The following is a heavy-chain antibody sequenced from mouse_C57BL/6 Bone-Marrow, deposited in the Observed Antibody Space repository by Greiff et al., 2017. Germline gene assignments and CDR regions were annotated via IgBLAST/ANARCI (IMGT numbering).Heavy chain of an antibody. V-gene: IGHV1-82*01. CDR3: ARSDYYGSSLWYFDV. Sequence: VQLQQSGPELVKPGASVKISCKASGYAFSSSWMNWVKQRPGKGLEWIGRIYPGDGDTNYNGKFQGKATLTADKSSSTAYMQLSSLTSEDSAVYFCARSDYYGSSLWYFDVWGTGTTVTVSS. CDR2: IYPGDGDT. J-gene: IGHJ1*03. CDR1: GYAFSSSW. D-gene: IGHD1-1*01.